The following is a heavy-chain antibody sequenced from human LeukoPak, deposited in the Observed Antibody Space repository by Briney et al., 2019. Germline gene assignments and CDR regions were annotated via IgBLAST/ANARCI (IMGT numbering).Heavy chain of an antibody. D-gene: IGHD2-15*01. V-gene: IGHV4-59*01. CDR3: AAERSGGSSAGY. CDR1: GGSISSYY. J-gene: IGHJ4*02. CDR2: IYYSGST. Sequence: PSETLSFTCTVSGGSISSYYWSWIRQPPGKGLEWIGYIYYSGSTNYNPSLKSRVTISVDTSKNQFSLKLSSVTAADTAVYYCAAERSGGSSAGYWGQGTLVTVSS.